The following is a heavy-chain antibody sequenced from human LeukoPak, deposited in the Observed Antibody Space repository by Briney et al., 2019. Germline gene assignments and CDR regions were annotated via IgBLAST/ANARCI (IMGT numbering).Heavy chain of an antibody. CDR2: MNPNSGNT. V-gene: IGHV1-8*01. D-gene: IGHD2-2*01. Sequence: ASVKVSCKASGYTFTSYDINWVRQATGQGLEWMGWMNPNSGNTGYAQKFQGRVTMTRNTSISTAYMEQSSLRSEDTAVYYCARHHESRYCSSTSCPTGWFDPWGQGTLVTVSS. CDR3: ARHHESRYCSSTSCPTGWFDP. J-gene: IGHJ5*02. CDR1: GYTFTSYD.